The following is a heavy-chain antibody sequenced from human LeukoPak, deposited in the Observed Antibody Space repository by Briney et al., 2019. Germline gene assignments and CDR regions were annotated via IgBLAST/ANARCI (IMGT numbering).Heavy chain of an antibody. CDR1: GFTFSDYN. Sequence: GGSLRLSCAASGFTFSDYNMRWIRQAPGKGLEWVAVISYDGSSKYYADSVKDRFTISRDNSKNTLYPQMNSLRAEDTAVYYCAKDRRTLYYYYMDVWGKGTTVTVS. CDR2: ISYDGSSK. J-gene: IGHJ6*03. V-gene: IGHV3-30*18. CDR3: AKDRRTLYYYYMDV.